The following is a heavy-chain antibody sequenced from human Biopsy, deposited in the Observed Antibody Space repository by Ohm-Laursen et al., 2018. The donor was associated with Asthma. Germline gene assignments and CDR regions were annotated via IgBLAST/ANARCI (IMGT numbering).Heavy chain of an antibody. Sequence: ASVKVSCKISGYSLTDLSMHWVRQAPGQGLEWMGGHDHEEGGTVNAWRFQGRVTMIEDTSTDTAYMELSSLSSDDTAVYYCASDFPKDYVRYNFQFWGQGTLVTVSS. V-gene: IGHV1-24*01. D-gene: IGHD4-17*01. CDR1: GYSLTDLS. J-gene: IGHJ4*02. CDR2: HDHEEGGT. CDR3: ASDFPKDYVRYNFQF.